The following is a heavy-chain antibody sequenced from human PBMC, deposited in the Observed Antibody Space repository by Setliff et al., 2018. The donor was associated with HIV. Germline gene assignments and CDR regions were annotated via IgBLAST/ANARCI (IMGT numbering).Heavy chain of an antibody. CDR2: INPGNGNT. D-gene: IGHD2-21*02. CDR3: AREPIGGDDAFDI. Sequence: PSVKVSCKASGYTFTNYAIHWVRQAPGQRLEWMGWINPGNGNTKYSQKFQGRVTITRDTSATTAYMELSSLRSEDTAIFYCAREPIGGDDAFDIWGQGTMVTVSS. CDR1: GYTFTNYA. J-gene: IGHJ3*02. V-gene: IGHV1-3*01.